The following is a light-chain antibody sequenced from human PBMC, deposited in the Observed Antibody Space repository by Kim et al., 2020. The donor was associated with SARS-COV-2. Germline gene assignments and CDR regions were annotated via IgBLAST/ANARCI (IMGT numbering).Light chain of an antibody. CDR3: QQSFTTPLLT. V-gene: IGKV1-39*01. Sequence: DIQMTQSPSSLSASVGDRVTITCRASQRISTYLNWYQQQPGKAPRLLIYAASSLQSGVPSRFSCSGSGTDFTLTINSLQPEDFATYYCQQSFTTPLLTFGGGTKVDIK. CDR2: AAS. J-gene: IGKJ4*01. CDR1: QRISTY.